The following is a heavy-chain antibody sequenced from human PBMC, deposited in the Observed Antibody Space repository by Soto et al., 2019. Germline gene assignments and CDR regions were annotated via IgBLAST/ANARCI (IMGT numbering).Heavy chain of an antibody. CDR2: ISSSSSYI. J-gene: IGHJ4*02. CDR1: GFTFSSYS. Sequence: SQRLSCAASGFTFSSYSMNWVRQAPGKGLEWVSSISSSSSYIYYADSVKGRFTISRDNAKNSLYLQMNSLRAEDTAVYYCARVERAYCGGDCYDYWGQGTLVTVSS. CDR3: ARVERAYCGGDCYDY. V-gene: IGHV3-21*01. D-gene: IGHD2-21*01.